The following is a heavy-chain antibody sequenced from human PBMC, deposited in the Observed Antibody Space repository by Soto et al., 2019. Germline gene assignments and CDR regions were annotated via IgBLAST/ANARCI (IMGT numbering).Heavy chain of an antibody. CDR3: ARRYIRVAVPFDS. J-gene: IGHJ5*01. V-gene: IGHV4-31*01. Sequence: PSEALSHTCSVSGAAITNGGYYWNWIRHHPVKGLEWLGSIYYSGRTKYNPSLMGQISISVDTSKKQFSLKLSSVTAADTAVYFCARRYIRVAVPFDSLGQGTVVTVPS. CDR2: IYYSGRT. D-gene: IGHD2-15*01. CDR1: GAAITNGGYY.